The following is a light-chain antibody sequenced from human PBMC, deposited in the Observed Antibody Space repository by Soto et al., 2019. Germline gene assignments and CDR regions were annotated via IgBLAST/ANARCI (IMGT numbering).Light chain of an antibody. J-gene: IGKJ5*01. V-gene: IGKV3-20*01. CDR2: GAS. CDR1: ESVSRN. CDR3: QQYGSSPIT. Sequence: TQSPATLSGFPEERASVSWGASESVSRNLAWYQQKPGQAPRLLIYGASNRATGIPDRFSGSGSGTDFPLTISRLEPEDFAVYYCQQYGSSPITFGQGTRLEI.